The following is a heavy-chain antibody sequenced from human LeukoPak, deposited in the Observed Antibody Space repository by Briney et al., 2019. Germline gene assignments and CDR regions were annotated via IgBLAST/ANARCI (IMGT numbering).Heavy chain of an antibody. D-gene: IGHD2-2*01. Sequence: GGSLRLSCAASGFTFSSYGMHWVRQAPGKGLEWVANIKRDGSEKYYVDSVKGRFTISRDNAKNSLYLQMNSLRAEDTAVYYCARDLVYCSSTSCYGGGYYGMDVWGQGTTVTVSS. CDR3: ARDLVYCSSTSCYGGGYYGMDV. CDR2: IKRDGSEK. V-gene: IGHV3-7*04. CDR1: GFTFSSYG. J-gene: IGHJ6*02.